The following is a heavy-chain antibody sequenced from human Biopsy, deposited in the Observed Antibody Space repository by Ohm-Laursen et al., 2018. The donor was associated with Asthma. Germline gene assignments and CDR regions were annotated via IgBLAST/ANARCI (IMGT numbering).Heavy chain of an antibody. D-gene: IGHD3-9*01. CDR1: GYNFLSFA. V-gene: IGHV1-3*04. CDR2: VNTGNGDT. CDR3: ARTCYDFLTGQVKDVFGV. J-gene: IGHJ3*01. Sequence: VSSVTASCTASGYNFLSFAIHWVRQAPGQRLEWMGWVNTGNGDTTYSQKFQGRVTITRDTSASTAYMELRSLRSEDTATYYRARTCYDFLTGQVKDVFGVWGQGTMVTVSS.